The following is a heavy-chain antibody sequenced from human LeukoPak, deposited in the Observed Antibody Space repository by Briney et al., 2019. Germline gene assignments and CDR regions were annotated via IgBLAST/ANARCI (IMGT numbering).Heavy chain of an antibody. CDR3: AKDPYDSSGYYSYFDY. Sequence: GGSLRLSCAASGFTFSSYGMSWVRQAPGKGLEWVSAISGSGGSTYYADSVKGRFTISRDNSKNTLYLQMNSLRAEDTAVYYCAKDPYDSSGYYSYFDYWGQGTLVTVSS. V-gene: IGHV3-23*01. CDR2: ISGSGGST. D-gene: IGHD3-22*01. J-gene: IGHJ4*02. CDR1: GFTFSSYG.